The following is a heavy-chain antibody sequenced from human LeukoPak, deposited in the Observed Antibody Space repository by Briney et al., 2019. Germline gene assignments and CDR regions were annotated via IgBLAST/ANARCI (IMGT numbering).Heavy chain of an antibody. CDR3: ARDPRVVVAATVLDY. D-gene: IGHD2-15*01. CDR2: ISYDGSNK. CDR1: GFTFSSYA. V-gene: IGHV3-30*04. J-gene: IGHJ4*02. Sequence: GRSLRLSCAASGFTFSSYAMHWVRQAPDKGLEWVAVISYDGSNKYYADSVKGRFTISRDNSENTLYLQMNSLRAEDTAVYYCARDPRVVVAATVLDYWGQGTLVTVSS.